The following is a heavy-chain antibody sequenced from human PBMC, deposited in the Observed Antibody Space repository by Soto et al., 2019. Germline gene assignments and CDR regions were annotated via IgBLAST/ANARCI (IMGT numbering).Heavy chain of an antibody. CDR3: ARQGIAAAGAYYYYYYGMDV. CDR2: IYPGDSDT. V-gene: IGHV5-51*01. CDR1: GYSFTSYW. Sequence: PGESPKISCKGSGYSFTSYWIGWVRQMPGKGLEWMGIIYPGDSDTRYSPSFQGQGTISADKSISTAYLQWSSLKASDTAMYYCARQGIAAAGAYYYYYYGMDVWGQGTTVTVSS. D-gene: IGHD6-13*01. J-gene: IGHJ6*02.